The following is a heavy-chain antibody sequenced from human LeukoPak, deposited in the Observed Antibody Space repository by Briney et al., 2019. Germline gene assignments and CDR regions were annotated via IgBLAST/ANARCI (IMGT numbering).Heavy chain of an antibody. CDR1: GGSISSYY. J-gene: IGHJ6*02. CDR3: ARDPTIVGASVGYYYYGMDV. CDR2: IYYSGST. V-gene: IGHV4-59*01. Sequence: SETLSLTCTVSGGSISSYYWSWLRQPPGKGLEWIGYIYYSGSTNYNPSLKSRVTISVDTSKNQFSLKLSSVTAADTAVYYCARDPTIVGASVGYYYYGMDVWGQGTTVTVSS. D-gene: IGHD1-26*01.